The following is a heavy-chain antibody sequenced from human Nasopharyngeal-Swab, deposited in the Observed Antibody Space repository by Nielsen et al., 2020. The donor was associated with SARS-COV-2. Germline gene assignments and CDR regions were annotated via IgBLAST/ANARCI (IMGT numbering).Heavy chain of an antibody. J-gene: IGHJ5*02. V-gene: IGHV3-23*01. CDR2: ISGSGGST. Sequence: GGSLRLSCAASGFTFSSYAMSWVRQAPGKGLEWVSAISGSGGSTYYADSVKGRFTISRDNSKNTLYLQMNSLRPEDTAVYYCAKSSRIVVVPAAKWFDPWGQGTLVTVSS. CDR3: AKSSRIVVVPAAKWFDP. CDR1: GFTFSSYA. D-gene: IGHD2-2*01.